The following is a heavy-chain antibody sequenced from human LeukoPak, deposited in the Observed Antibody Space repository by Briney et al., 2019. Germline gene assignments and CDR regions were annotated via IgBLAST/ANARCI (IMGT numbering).Heavy chain of an antibody. J-gene: IGHJ4*02. D-gene: IGHD6-6*01. Sequence: PGGSLRLSCAASGFTFSIYWMSWVRQAPGKGLEWVANIKQNGSEKYYVDSVKGRFTISRDNAKSSLYLQMNSLRAEDTAVYYCARGSDSSSPDFDYWGQGTLVTVSS. CDR1: GFTFSIYW. CDR2: IKQNGSEK. V-gene: IGHV3-7*01. CDR3: ARGSDSSSPDFDY.